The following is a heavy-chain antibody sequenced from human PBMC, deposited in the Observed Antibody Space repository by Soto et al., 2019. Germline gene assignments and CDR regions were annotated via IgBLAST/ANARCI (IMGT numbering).Heavy chain of an antibody. CDR2: IYPGDSDT. D-gene: IGHD2-15*01. CDR1: GYSFTSYW. Sequence: GESLKISCKGSGYSFTSYWIGWVRQMPGKGLEWMGIIYPGDSDTRYSPSFQGQVTISADKSISTAYLQWSSLKASDTAMYYCARSNVVVVAATRYYYGMDVWGQGTTVTVS. V-gene: IGHV5-51*01. J-gene: IGHJ6*02. CDR3: ARSNVVVVAATRYYYGMDV.